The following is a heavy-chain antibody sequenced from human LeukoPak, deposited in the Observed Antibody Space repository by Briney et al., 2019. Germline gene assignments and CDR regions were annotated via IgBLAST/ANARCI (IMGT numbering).Heavy chain of an antibody. Sequence: PSETLSLTCTVSGGSISSYYWSWIRQPPGKGLEWIGYIYYSGSTNYNPSLKSRVTISVDTSKNQLSLKLSSVTAADTAVYYCARENSYGYVGYWGQGTLVTVSS. D-gene: IGHD5-18*01. CDR2: IYYSGST. CDR3: ARENSYGYVGY. V-gene: IGHV4-59*01. J-gene: IGHJ4*02. CDR1: GGSISSYY.